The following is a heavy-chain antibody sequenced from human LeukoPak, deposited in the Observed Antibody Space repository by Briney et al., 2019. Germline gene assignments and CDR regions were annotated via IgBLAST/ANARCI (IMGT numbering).Heavy chain of an antibody. D-gene: IGHD4-17*01. CDR2: INPSGGST. CDR3: ARDHSYGDHFDY. V-gene: IGHV1-46*01. Sequence: ASVKVSCKASGYTFTSYYMDCVRQAPGQGLEWMGIINPSGGSTSYAQKFQGRVTMTRDTSTSTVYMKLSSLRSEDTAVYYCARDHSYGDHFDYWGQGTLVTVSS. CDR1: GYTFTSYY. J-gene: IGHJ4*02.